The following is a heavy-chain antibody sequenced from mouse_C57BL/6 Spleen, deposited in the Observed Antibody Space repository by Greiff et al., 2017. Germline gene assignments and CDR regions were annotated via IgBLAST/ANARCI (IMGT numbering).Heavy chain of an antibody. V-gene: IGHV1-7*01. CDR2: INPSSGYT. Sequence: VQVVESGAELAKPGASVKLSCKASGYTFTSYWMHWVKQRPGQGLEWIGYINPSSGYTKYNQKFKDKATLTADKSSSTAYMQLSSLTYEDSAVYYCASYYYGSSYGWFAYWGQGTLVTVSA. D-gene: IGHD1-1*01. J-gene: IGHJ3*01. CDR1: GYTFTSYW. CDR3: ASYYYGSSYGWFAY.